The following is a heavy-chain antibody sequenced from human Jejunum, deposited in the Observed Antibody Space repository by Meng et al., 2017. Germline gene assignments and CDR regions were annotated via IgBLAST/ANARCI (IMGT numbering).Heavy chain of an antibody. Sequence: QVQLPASGPGLLKPSGTLSLTCAVSGGSISTSDWWSWVRQPPGKGLEWIGEIHHSGSTNYNPSLKSRVTISVDKSKNQFSLKLNSVTAADTAVYYCAREWSGSYRHFDYWGQGTLVTVSS. V-gene: IGHV4-4*02. D-gene: IGHD1-26*01. J-gene: IGHJ4*02. CDR3: AREWSGSYRHFDY. CDR2: IHHSGST. CDR1: GGSISTSDW.